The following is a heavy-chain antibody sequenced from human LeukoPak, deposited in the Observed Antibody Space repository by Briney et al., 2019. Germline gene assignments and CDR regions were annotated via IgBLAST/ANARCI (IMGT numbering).Heavy chain of an antibody. V-gene: IGHV4-59*11. J-gene: IGHJ6*03. CDR2: IYYSGST. D-gene: IGHD3-16*01. CDR1: GGSICSHY. CDR3: ARAGGGYYYYMDV. Sequence: SETLSLTCTVSGGSICSHYWSWIRQPPGKGLEWIGYIYYSGSTNYNPSLKSRVTISVDTSKNQFSLKLSSVTAADTAVYYCARAGGGYYYYMDVWGKGTTVTVSS.